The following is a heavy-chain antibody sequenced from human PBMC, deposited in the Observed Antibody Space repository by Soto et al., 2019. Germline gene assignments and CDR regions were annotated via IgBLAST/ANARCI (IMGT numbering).Heavy chain of an antibody. V-gene: IGHV4-34*01. D-gene: IGHD2-15*01. CDR2: INHSGST. CDR3: ARGVGESCRGGSCYDAFDI. Sequence: PSDTLSLTFAVYGAPFSGYYWSWIRQPPGKGLEWIGEINHSGSTNYNPSLKSRVTISVDTSKNQFSLKLSSVTAADTAVYYCARGVGESCRGGSCYDAFDIWGQGTMVTVSS. CDR1: GAPFSGYY. J-gene: IGHJ3*02.